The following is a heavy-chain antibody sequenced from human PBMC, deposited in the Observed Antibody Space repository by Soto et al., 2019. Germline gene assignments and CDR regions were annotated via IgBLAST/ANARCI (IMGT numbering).Heavy chain of an antibody. V-gene: IGHV3-74*01. CDR3: AKDEVLVEVVARDYYGMDV. CDR2: INSDGSST. Sequence: GGSLRLSCAASGFTFSSYWMHWVRQAPGKGLVWVSRINSDGSSTSYADSVKGRFTISRDNSKNTLYLQMNNLRAEDTAVYYCAKDEVLVEVVARDYYGMDVWGQGTTVTVSS. CDR1: GFTFSSYW. J-gene: IGHJ6*02. D-gene: IGHD2-15*01.